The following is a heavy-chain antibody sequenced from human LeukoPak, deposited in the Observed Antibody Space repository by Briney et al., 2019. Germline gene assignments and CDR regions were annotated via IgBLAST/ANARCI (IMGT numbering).Heavy chain of an antibody. CDR1: GYTFTSYV. D-gene: IGHD3-3*01. CDR2: ISAYNGDT. J-gene: IGHJ4*02. CDR3: ARDSILGKSFDY. V-gene: IGHV1-18*01. Sequence: ASVKVSCKASGYTFTSYVISWVRQAPGQGLEWMGWISAYNGDTNYAQKLQGRDTMTTDTSTSTAYMELRSLRSDDTAVYYCARDSILGKSFDYWGQGTLVTVSS.